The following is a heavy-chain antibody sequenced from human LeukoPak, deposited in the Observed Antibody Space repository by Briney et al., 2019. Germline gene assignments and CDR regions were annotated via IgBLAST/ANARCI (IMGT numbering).Heavy chain of an antibody. V-gene: IGHV3-48*03. D-gene: IGHD5-18*01. CDR2: ISSSGSTI. CDR3: ARGIQLWSPWDY. Sequence: GGSLRLSCAGSGYTFSSYEMNWVRQAPGKGLEWVSYISSSGSTIYYADSVKGRFTISRDNAKNSLYLQMNSLRAEDTAVYYCARGIQLWSPWDYWGQGTLVTVSS. CDR1: GYTFSSYE. J-gene: IGHJ4*02.